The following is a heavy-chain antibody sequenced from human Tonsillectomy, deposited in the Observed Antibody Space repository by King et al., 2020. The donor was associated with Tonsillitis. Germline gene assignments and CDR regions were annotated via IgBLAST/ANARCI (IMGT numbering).Heavy chain of an antibody. CDR2: ISYDGSNK. CDR1: GFTFSSFA. V-gene: IGHV3-30-3*01. Sequence: QLVQSGGGVVQPGRSLRLACAASGFTFSSFAMHWVRQAPGKGLEWVAVISYDGSNKSYVDSVKGRFTISRDNSKSSLYLQMNSLRAEDTAVYYWSRALSGTYPCYWGQGTLVTVSS. CDR3: SRALSGTYPCY. D-gene: IGHD1-26*01. J-gene: IGHJ4*02.